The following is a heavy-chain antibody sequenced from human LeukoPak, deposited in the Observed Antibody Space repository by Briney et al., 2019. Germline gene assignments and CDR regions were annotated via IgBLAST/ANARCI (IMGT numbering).Heavy chain of an antibody. D-gene: IGHD3-9*01. CDR1: GYTFTGYY. CDR2: INPNSGGT. CDR3: ARSDFDDILTGYYRTWDYFDY. J-gene: IGHJ4*02. V-gene: IGHV1-2*02. Sequence: ASVKVSCKASGYTFTGYYMHWVRQAPGQGLEWMGWINPNSGGTNYAQKFQGRVTMTRDTSISTAYMELSRLRSDDTAVYYCARSDFDDILTGYYRTWDYFDYWGQGTLVTVSS.